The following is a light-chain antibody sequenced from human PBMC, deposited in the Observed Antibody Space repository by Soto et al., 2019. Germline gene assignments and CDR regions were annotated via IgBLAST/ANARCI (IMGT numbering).Light chain of an antibody. Sequence: NFMLTQPHSVSESPGKTVTISCTGSSGSIASNYVQWYQQRPGSAPTTVISENNQRPSGVPDRFSGSKSGNTASLTVSGLRAEDKADYYCSSYAGSNNFVFGSGTKLTVL. V-gene: IGLV6-57*02. CDR1: SGSIASNY. CDR2: ENN. CDR3: SSYAGSNNFV. J-gene: IGLJ1*01.